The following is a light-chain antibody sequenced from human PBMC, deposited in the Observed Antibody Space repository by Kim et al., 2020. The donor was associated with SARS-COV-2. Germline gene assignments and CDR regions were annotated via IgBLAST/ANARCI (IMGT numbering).Light chain of an antibody. J-gene: IGLJ3*02. CDR2: DNK. Sequence: GQRVTISCSGGSSNTGNNYLSWYQHLPGTAPRLLIYDNKKRPSGIPDRFSGSKSGTSATLYITGLQTGDEAVYYCGTWDTSLSAGVFGGGTQLTVL. CDR1: SSNTGNNY. CDR3: GTWDTSLSAGV. V-gene: IGLV1-51*01.